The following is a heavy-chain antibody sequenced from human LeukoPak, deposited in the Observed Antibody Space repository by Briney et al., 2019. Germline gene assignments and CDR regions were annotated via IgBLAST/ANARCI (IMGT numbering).Heavy chain of an antibody. CDR1: GGSISSYY. D-gene: IGHD3-22*01. CDR2: INHSGST. J-gene: IGHJ4*02. CDR3: ARGRYYYDSSGYRLFDY. Sequence: SETLSLTCTVSGGSISSYYWSWIRQPPGKGLEWIGEINHSGSTNYNPSLKSRVTISVDTSKNQFSLKLSSVTAADTAVYYCARGRYYYDSSGYRLFDYWGQGTLVTVSS. V-gene: IGHV4-34*01.